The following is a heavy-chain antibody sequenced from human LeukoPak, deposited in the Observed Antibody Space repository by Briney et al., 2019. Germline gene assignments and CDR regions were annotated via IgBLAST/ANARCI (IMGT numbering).Heavy chain of an antibody. V-gene: IGHV3-9*01. CDR2: ICWNSGSI. D-gene: IGHD6-19*01. CDR1: GFTFDDYA. CDR3: AKDYYPGIAVAGTNWFDP. J-gene: IGHJ5*02. Sequence: GGSLRVSCAAPGFTFDDYAMHWVREAPGEGLGWVSGICWNSGSIGYVDSVKGRFTISRDNSKNTLYQQMNSPRAQDTGVYYCAKDYYPGIAVAGTNWFDPWGQGTLVTVSS.